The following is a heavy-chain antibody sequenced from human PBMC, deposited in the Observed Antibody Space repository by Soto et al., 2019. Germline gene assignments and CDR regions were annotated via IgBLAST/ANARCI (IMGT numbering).Heavy chain of an antibody. CDR3: ASVYDSSGYYSVRAPDS. CDR2: ISSSSSYI. D-gene: IGHD3-22*01. Sequence: GSLRLSCAASGFTFSSYSMNWVRQAPGKGLEWVSSISSSSSYIYYADSVKGRFTISRDNAKNALYLQMNSLRAEDTAVYYCASVYDSSGYYSVRAPDSRGQGTLVTVS. CDR1: GFTFSSYS. V-gene: IGHV3-21*01. J-gene: IGHJ4*02.